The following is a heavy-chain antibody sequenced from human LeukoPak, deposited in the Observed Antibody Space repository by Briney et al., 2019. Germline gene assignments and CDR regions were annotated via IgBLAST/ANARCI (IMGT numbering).Heavy chain of an antibody. Sequence: ASVKVSCKASGYTFTGYHIHWVRQAPGQGLEWMGWINPNNGGTYYAQNFQGRVTMTRDTSISTAYMEVSRLRSDDTAIYYCASHVAASVWFDPWGQGTLVTVSS. J-gene: IGHJ5*02. D-gene: IGHD2-21*01. CDR1: GYTFTGYH. V-gene: IGHV1-2*02. CDR3: ASHVAASVWFDP. CDR2: INPNNGGT.